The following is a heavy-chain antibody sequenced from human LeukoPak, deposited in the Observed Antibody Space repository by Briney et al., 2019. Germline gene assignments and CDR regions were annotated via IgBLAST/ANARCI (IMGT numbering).Heavy chain of an antibody. Sequence: RTSETLSLTCTVSGGSISSGSYYWSWIRQPAGKGLEWIGRIYTSGSTNYNPSLNSRVTISVDTSKNQFSLKLSSVTAADTAVYYCARLGLEYISSNDYWGQGTLVTVSS. D-gene: IGHD6-6*01. V-gene: IGHV4-61*02. J-gene: IGHJ4*02. CDR1: GGSISSGSYY. CDR2: IYTSGST. CDR3: ARLGLEYISSNDY.